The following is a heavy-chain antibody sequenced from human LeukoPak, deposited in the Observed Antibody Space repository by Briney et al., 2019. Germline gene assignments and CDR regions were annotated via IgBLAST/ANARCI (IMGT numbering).Heavy chain of an antibody. CDR1: GGTFSSYA. Sequence: SVTVSCKASGGTFSSYAISWVRQAPGQGLEWMGGIIPIFGTANYAQKFQGRVTITADESTSTAYMELSSLRSEDTAVYYCARERDYGDYFSYDMDVWGQGTTVTVSS. CDR3: ARERDYGDYFSYDMDV. D-gene: IGHD4-17*01. J-gene: IGHJ6*02. CDR2: IIPIFGTA. V-gene: IGHV1-69*13.